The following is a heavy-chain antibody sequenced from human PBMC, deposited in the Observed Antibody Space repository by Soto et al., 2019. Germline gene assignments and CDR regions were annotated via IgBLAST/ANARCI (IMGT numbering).Heavy chain of an antibody. Sequence: PSETLSLTCTVSGGSISSGGYYWSWIRQHPGKGLEWIGYIYYSGSTYYNPSLKSRVTISVDTSKNQFSLKLSSVTVADTAVYYCARNSGEVWSGYGLLDYWGQGTLVTVSS. V-gene: IGHV4-31*03. J-gene: IGHJ4*02. CDR1: GGSISSGGYY. CDR2: IYYSGST. CDR3: ARNSGEVWSGYGLLDY. D-gene: IGHD3-3*01.